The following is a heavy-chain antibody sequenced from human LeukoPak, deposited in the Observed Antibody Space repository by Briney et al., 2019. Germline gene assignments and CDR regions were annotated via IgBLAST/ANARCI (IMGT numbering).Heavy chain of an antibody. D-gene: IGHD3-10*01. Sequence: GGSLRLSCAASGFAFSTYSMNWVRQAPGKGLEWVSSISGSSSHIYYADSVKGRFTISRDNAKNSLYLQMNSLRAEDTAIYYCARGFPPGGSWFDPWGQGTLVTVSS. CDR3: ARGFPPGGSWFDP. V-gene: IGHV3-21*01. CDR1: GFAFSTYS. CDR2: ISGSSSHI. J-gene: IGHJ5*02.